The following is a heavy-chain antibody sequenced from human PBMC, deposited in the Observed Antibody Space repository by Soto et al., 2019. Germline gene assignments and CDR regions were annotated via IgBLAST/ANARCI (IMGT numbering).Heavy chain of an antibody. D-gene: IGHD3-22*01. CDR3: ARDSGVGRDYYDSSGMGYYYGMDV. CDR1: GFPFSSSW. J-gene: IGHJ6*02. Sequence: EVQLVESGGGLVQPGGSWGFPCEAPGFPFSSSWMHWVRQAQGKGLGGVSRINSDGSSTSYADSVKGRFTISRDNAKNTLYLQMNSLRAEDTAVYYCARDSGVGRDYYDSSGMGYYYGMDVWGQGTTVTVSS. CDR2: INSDGSST. V-gene: IGHV3-74*01.